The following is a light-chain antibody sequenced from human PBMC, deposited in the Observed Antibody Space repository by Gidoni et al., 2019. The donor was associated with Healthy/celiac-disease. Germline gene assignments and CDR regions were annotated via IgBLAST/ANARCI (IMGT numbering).Light chain of an antibody. CDR3: QQYGSSPFT. Sequence: EIVLTQSPGTLSLSPGERATLSCRASQSVSSSYLAWYQQKPGQAPRPLIYGASSRAPGIPDRFSGSGSGTDFTLTISSLEPEDFAVYYCQQYGSSPFTFGPGTKVDIK. V-gene: IGKV3-20*01. J-gene: IGKJ3*01. CDR2: GAS. CDR1: QSVSSSY.